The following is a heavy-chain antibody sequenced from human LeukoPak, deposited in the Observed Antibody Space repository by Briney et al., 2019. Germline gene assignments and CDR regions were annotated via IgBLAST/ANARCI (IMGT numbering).Heavy chain of an antibody. V-gene: IGHV3-48*01. D-gene: IGHD5-18*01. CDR2: ISSSSSTI. Sequence: GGSLRLSCAASGFTFSSYSMNWVRQAPGKGLEWVSYISSSSSTIYYADSVKGRFTISRDSAKNSLYLQMNSLRAEDTAVYYCARVRIQLYWYFDLWGRGTLVTVSS. CDR3: ARVRIQLYWYFDL. CDR1: GFTFSSYS. J-gene: IGHJ2*01.